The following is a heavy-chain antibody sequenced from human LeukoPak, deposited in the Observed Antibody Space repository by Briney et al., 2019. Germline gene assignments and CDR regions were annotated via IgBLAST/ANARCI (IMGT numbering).Heavy chain of an antibody. Sequence: PGGSLRLSCAAPGFTFSNAWMSWVRQAPGKGLEWVGRIKSKTDGGTTDYAAPVKGRFTISRDDSKNTLYLQMNSLKTEDTAVYYCTTEWVYDSSGYYSLEVDYWGQGTLVTVSS. CDR2: IKSKTDGGTT. CDR1: GFTFSNAW. CDR3: TTEWVYDSSGYYSLEVDY. J-gene: IGHJ4*02. V-gene: IGHV3-15*01. D-gene: IGHD3-22*01.